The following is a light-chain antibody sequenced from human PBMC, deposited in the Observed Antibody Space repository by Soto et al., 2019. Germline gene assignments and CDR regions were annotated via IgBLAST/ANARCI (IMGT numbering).Light chain of an antibody. CDR3: QQYGSSPLT. V-gene: IGKV3-20*01. Sequence: EIVMTQSRDTLYVPPGETATLSCRASQSVRSHLAWYQQRPGQAPRVLIYGASSRATGIPDRFIGSRSGTDCTLTISRLEPEDVSVYYCQQYGSSPLTFGGGTKVDIK. CDR1: QSVRSH. J-gene: IGKJ4*01. CDR2: GAS.